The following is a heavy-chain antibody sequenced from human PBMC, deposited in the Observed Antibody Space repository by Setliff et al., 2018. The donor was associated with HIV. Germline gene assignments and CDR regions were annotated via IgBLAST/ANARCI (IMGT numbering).Heavy chain of an antibody. J-gene: IGHJ4*02. D-gene: IGHD1-1*01. CDR2: ISSSSSTI. CDR3: ARLNWHDDYFDY. V-gene: IGHV3-48*01. Sequence: PGGSLRLSCAASGFTFSSYSMNWVRQAPGKGLEWVSYISSSSSTIYYADSVKGRFTISRDNSKNTLYLQLTRLRAEDTAIYYCARLNWHDDYFDYWGQGTLVTVSS. CDR1: GFTFSSYS.